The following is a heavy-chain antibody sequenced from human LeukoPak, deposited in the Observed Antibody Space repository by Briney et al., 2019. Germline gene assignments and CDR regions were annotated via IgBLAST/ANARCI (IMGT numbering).Heavy chain of an antibody. CDR1: GFTFSTYA. Sequence: GGSLRLSCAASGFTFSTYAMSWVRQAPGKGLEWVSGISGSGDNTNYADSVKGRFTISRDNSKNTLYLQMNSLRAEDTAVYHCARDGTYDYVWGSPDYWGQGTLVTVSS. CDR2: ISGSGDNT. CDR3: ARDGTYDYVWGSPDY. D-gene: IGHD3-16*01. V-gene: IGHV3-23*01. J-gene: IGHJ4*02.